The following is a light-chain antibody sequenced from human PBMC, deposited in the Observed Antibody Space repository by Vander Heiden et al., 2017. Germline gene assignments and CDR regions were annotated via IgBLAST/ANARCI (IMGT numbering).Light chain of an antibody. CDR1: ALPKEY. CDR2: GDY. J-gene: IGLJ2*01. Sequence: SYELTQPPSVSVSPGQTARITCSGDALPKEYACWYQQKSGQAPVLVIYGDYRRPSGIPERFSGSRSETMATLTISGAQVDDEADYYCYSTDSSGNHRVFGGGTKLTVL. V-gene: IGLV3-10*01. CDR3: YSTDSSGNHRV.